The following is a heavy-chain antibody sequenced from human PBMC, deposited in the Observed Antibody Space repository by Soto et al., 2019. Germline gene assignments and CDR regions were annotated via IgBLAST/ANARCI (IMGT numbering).Heavy chain of an antibody. J-gene: IGHJ6*02. CDR3: ASDVSQGRRSTSWYFFGDAHYGMDV. V-gene: IGHV4-39*01. D-gene: IGHD2-2*01. Sequence: QLQLQESGPGLVKPSETLSLTCTVSGGSISSSSYYWGWIRQPPGKGLEWIGSIYYSGSTYYNPSHKSRVTISVDTSKNQFSLNLSSVTAADTAVYYCASDVSQGRRSTSWYFFGDAHYGMDVWGQGTTVTVSS. CDR1: GGSISSSSYY. CDR2: IYYSGST.